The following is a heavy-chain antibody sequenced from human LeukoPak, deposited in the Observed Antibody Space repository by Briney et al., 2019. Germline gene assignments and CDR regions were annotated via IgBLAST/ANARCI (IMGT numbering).Heavy chain of an antibody. J-gene: IGHJ4*02. V-gene: IGHV4-34*01. CDR3: ARGDGYSRFDY. Sequence: SETLSLTCAVYGGSFSGYYWSWIRQPPGKGLEWIGEINHSGSTNYNPSLKSRVTISVDTSKNQFSLKLSSVTAADTAAYYCARGDGYSRFDYWGQGTLVTVSS. CDR2: INHSGST. CDR1: GGSFSGYY. D-gene: IGHD3-22*01.